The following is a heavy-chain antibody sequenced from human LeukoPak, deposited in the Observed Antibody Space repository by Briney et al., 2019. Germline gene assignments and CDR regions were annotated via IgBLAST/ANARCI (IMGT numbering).Heavy chain of an antibody. CDR1: GFTLSSYG. J-gene: IGHJ3*02. CDR2: IRNDGSNK. CDR3: ASRCSGGSCYGTGAFDI. V-gene: IGHV3-30*02. D-gene: IGHD2-15*01. Sequence: GRCLRLSCAVSGFTLSSYGMRWVRHAPGRRQEWGAFIRNDGSNKYYADSVKGRFTISRDNSKNTLYLQMNSLRAEDTAVYYCASRCSGGSCYGTGAFDIWGQGTMVTVSS.